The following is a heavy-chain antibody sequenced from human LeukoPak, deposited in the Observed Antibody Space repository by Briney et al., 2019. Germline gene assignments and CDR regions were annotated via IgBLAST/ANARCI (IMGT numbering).Heavy chain of an antibody. D-gene: IGHD3-16*01. CDR2: ISYDGSNK. V-gene: IGHV3-30*18. Sequence: GRSLRLSCAASGFTFSSYGMHWVRQAPGKGLEWVAVISYDGSNKYYADSVKGRFTISRDNSKNTLYLQMNSLRAEDTAVYYCAKDKVRGTYYDYVWGTLHWGQGTLVTVSS. CDR3: AKDKVRGTYYDYVWGTLH. CDR1: GFTFSSYG. J-gene: IGHJ4*02.